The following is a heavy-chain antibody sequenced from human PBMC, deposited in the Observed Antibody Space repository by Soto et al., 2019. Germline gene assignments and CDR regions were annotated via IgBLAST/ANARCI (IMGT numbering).Heavy chain of an antibody. CDR3: AKDLLPNTVTTCGS. J-gene: IGHJ5*02. D-gene: IGHD4-17*01. V-gene: IGHV3-30*18. CDR2: ISSDGNNK. CDR1: GFTFDSYG. Sequence: VQLVESGGGLLKPGGSLRLSCAASGFTFDSYGMHWVRQAPGKGLEWVAVISSDGNNKYYADSVKGRFTISRDNFKNTLYLQMSSLRADDTAVYYCAKDLLPNTVTTCGSWGQGTLVTVSS.